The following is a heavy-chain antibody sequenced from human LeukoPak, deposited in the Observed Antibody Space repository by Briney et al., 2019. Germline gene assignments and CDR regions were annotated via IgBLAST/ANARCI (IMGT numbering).Heavy chain of an antibody. CDR3: ARERTLYVSGSGYGMDV. J-gene: IGHJ6*02. V-gene: IGHV3-33*08. CDR1: GFTFSSYA. Sequence: GGSLRLSCTASGFTFSSYAMNWVRQAPGKGLEWVALIWYDGSNKYYADSVKGRFTISRDSSKNTLYLEMSSLRAEDTAVYFCARERTLYVSGSGYGMDVWGQGTTVTVSS. D-gene: IGHD3-10*01. CDR2: IWYDGSNK.